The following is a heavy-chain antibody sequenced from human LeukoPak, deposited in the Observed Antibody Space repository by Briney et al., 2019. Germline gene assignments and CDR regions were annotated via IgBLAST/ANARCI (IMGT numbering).Heavy chain of an antibody. V-gene: IGHV4-34*01. CDR2: INHSGST. D-gene: IGHD5-18*01. CDR1: GGSFSGYY. Sequence: PSDTLSLICAVYGGSFSGYYWSWIRQPPGKGLEWIGEINHSGSTNYNPSLKSRVTISVATSKNQFSLKLSSVTAADTAVYYCAGRGRGYSYGTYYFDYWGQGTLVTVSS. CDR3: AGRGRGYSYGTYYFDY. J-gene: IGHJ4*02.